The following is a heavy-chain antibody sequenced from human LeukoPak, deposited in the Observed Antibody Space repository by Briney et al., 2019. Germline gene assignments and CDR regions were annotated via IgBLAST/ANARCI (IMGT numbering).Heavy chain of an antibody. Sequence: PSETLSLTCTVSGGSISSYYWSWIRQPPGKGLEWIGYIYYSGSTNYNPSLKSRVTISVDTSKNQFSLKLSSVTAADTAVYYCARDRASPGTYYYDSSGYDAFDIWGQGTMVTVSS. V-gene: IGHV4-59*01. CDR1: GGSISSYY. J-gene: IGHJ3*02. CDR3: ARDRASPGTYYYDSSGYDAFDI. CDR2: IYYSGST. D-gene: IGHD3-22*01.